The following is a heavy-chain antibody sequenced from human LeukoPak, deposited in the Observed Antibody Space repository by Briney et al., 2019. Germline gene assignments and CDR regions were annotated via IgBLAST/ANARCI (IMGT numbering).Heavy chain of an antibody. J-gene: IGHJ4*02. V-gene: IGHV3-33*01. CDR3: ARGSSSGWYAVD. CDR1: GFTFSSYG. Sequence: QPGRSLRLSCAASGFTFSSYGMHWVRQAPGKGLEWEAVIWYDGSNKYYADSVKGRFTISRDNSKNTLCLQMNSLRAEDTAVYYCARGSSSGWYAVDWGQGTLVTVSS. CDR2: IWYDGSNK. D-gene: IGHD6-19*01.